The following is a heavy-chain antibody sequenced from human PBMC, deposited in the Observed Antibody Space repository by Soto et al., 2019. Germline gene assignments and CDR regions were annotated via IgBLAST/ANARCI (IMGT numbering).Heavy chain of an antibody. V-gene: IGHV3-23*01. D-gene: IGHD3-10*01. Sequence: GGSLRLSCAASGFTFSSYAMSWVRQAPGKGLEWVSVISGSGGSTYYADSVKGRFTISRDNSKNTLYLQMNSLRAEDTAVYYCAKDQITYYYGLARYNWFDPWGQGTLVTVSS. J-gene: IGHJ5*02. CDR2: ISGSGGST. CDR1: GFTFSSYA. CDR3: AKDQITYYYGLARYNWFDP.